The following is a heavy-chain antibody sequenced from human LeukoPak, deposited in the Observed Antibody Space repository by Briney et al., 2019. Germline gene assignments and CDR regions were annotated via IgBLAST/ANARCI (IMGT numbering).Heavy chain of an antibody. Sequence: GGSLRLSCAASGFTVSSNYMSWVRQAPGKGLEWVSVIYSGGSTYYADSVKGRFTISRDNSKNTLYLQMNSLRAEDTAVYYCAMLYYYDSSGYSPGDFQHWGQGTLVTVSS. CDR1: GFTVSSNY. J-gene: IGHJ1*01. D-gene: IGHD3-22*01. CDR3: AMLYYYDSSGYSPGDFQH. CDR2: IYSGGST. V-gene: IGHV3-53*05.